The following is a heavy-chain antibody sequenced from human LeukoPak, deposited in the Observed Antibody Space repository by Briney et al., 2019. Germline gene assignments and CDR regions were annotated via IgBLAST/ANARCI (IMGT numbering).Heavy chain of an antibody. J-gene: IGHJ4*02. CDR3: ARGPYCSGGTCYSQYFDY. CDR2: ISGYNGNT. V-gene: IGHV1-18*01. D-gene: IGHD2-15*01. CDR1: GYTFTSYG. Sequence: GASVKVSCKASGYTFTSYGISWVRQAPGQGLEWMGWISGYNGNTHYAQKLQGRVTMTTDTSTSTAYMELRSLRSDDTAVYYCARGPYCSGGTCYSQYFDYWGQGTLVTVSS.